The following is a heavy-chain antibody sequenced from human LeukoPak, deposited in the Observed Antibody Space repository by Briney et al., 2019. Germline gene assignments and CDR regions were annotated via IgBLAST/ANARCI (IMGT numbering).Heavy chain of an antibody. Sequence: SQTLSLTCTVSGGSISSGDYYWSWIRQPPGKGLEWIGYIYHSGSTYYNPSLKSRVTISVDTSKNQFTLKLSSVTAADTAVYYCARGPDSSGYYYFDYWGQGTLVTVSS. CDR3: ARGPDSSGYYYFDY. J-gene: IGHJ4*02. CDR1: GGSISSGDYY. V-gene: IGHV4-30-4*01. CDR2: IYHSGST. D-gene: IGHD3-22*01.